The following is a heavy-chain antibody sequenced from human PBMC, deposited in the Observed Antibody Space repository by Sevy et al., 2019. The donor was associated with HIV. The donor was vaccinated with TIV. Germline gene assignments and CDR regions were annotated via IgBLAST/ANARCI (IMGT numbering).Heavy chain of an antibody. CDR1: GFNFNIYS. J-gene: IGHJ4*02. V-gene: IGHV3-21*01. D-gene: IGHD2-21*02. Sequence: GGSLRLSCAASGFNFNIYSMNWVRQAPGKGLEWVSPISGSSSYIFYADSVKGRFTISRDNAKNSLYLQMNSLRAEDTAVYYCARGRGDPRADCFDYWGQGTLVTVSS. CDR3: ARGRGDPRADCFDY. CDR2: ISGSSSYI.